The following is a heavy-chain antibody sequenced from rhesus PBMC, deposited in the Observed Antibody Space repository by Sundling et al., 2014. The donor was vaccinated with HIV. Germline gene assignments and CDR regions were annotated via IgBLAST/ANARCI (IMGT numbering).Heavy chain of an antibody. CDR3: AREKKRVEYFDL. D-gene: IGHD6-25*01. Sequence: QVQLQESGPGLVKPSETLSLTCAVSGGSFISGHWWSWIRQSPGTGLEWIGGIFGSGVNTKYNPSLPSRVTISIDTSKNQFSLKLRSVTAADTAVYFCAREKKRVEYFDLWGQGALVTVSS. V-gene: IGHV4-93*01. CDR2: IFGSGVNT. J-gene: IGHJ1*01. CDR1: GGSFISGHW.